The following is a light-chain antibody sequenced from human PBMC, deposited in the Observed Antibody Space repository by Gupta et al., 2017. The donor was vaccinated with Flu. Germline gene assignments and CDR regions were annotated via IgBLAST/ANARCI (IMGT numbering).Light chain of an antibody. CDR3: SAWDDSLNCGV. CDR1: TSNIGNNG. V-gene: IGLV1-36*01. CDR2: FDD. Sequence: QSVLTQPPSVSVAPGQRVTISCSVSTSNIGNNGVDWYQHLPGKAPQLLIYFDDRLPSAISDRFSGAKSGSTAALAISDLQSEDEADYYCSAWDDSLNCGVFGTGTKVTVL. J-gene: IGLJ1*01.